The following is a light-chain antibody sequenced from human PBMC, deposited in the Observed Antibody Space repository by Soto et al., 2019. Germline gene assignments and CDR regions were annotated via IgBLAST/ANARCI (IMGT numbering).Light chain of an antibody. CDR1: SSDVGGYDY. CDR3: CSYTSSNTLV. J-gene: IGLJ2*01. Sequence: QSALTQPASVSGSPGQSITISCTGTSSDVGGYDYVSWYQQHPGKAPKLMIYEVSNRPSGVSNRFSGSKSGNTASLTISGLQAEDEADYYCCSYTSSNTLVFGGGTTLTVL. V-gene: IGLV2-14*01. CDR2: EVS.